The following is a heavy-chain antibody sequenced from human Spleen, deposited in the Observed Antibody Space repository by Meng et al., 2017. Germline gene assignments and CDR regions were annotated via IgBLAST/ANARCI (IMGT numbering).Heavy chain of an antibody. CDR1: GFTLSSYA. D-gene: IGHD4-17*01. V-gene: IGHV3-23*01. CDR2: IGASGVNT. J-gene: IGHJ4*02. Sequence: GESLKISCAASGFTLSSYAMSWVRQAPGKGLEWVSGIGASGVNTYYADSVKGRFTISRDNSKTTLYLQMNNLRAVDTAVYYCAKESTRGDYGNFDYWGQGTRVTVSS. CDR3: AKESTRGDYGNFDY.